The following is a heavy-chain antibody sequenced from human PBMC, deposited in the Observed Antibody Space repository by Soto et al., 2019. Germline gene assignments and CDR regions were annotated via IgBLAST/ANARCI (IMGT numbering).Heavy chain of an antibody. Sequence: SETLSLTCTVSGGSISSSSYYWGWIRQPPGKGLEWIGSIYYSGSTYYNPSLKSRVTISVDTSKNQFSLKLSSVTAADTAVYYCASQIPDVTDYGDYLVLEAYYFDYWGQGTLVTVSS. J-gene: IGHJ4*02. CDR1: GGSISSSSYY. CDR2: IYYSGST. V-gene: IGHV4-39*01. D-gene: IGHD4-17*01. CDR3: ASQIPDVTDYGDYLVLEAYYFDY.